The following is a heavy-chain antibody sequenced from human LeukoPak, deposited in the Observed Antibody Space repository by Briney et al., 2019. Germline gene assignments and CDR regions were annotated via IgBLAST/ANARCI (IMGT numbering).Heavy chain of an antibody. V-gene: IGHV3-48*03. CDR2: ISSSGSTI. J-gene: IGHJ6*04. D-gene: IGHD3-10*02. CDR1: GFTFSSYE. Sequence: PGGSLRLSCASSGFTFSSYEMTWVRKAPGKELEWVSYISSSGSTIYYADSAKGRFTISRDNAKNSLYLQMNSLRAEDTAVYYCAELGITMIGGVWGKGTTVTISS. CDR3: AELGITMIGGV.